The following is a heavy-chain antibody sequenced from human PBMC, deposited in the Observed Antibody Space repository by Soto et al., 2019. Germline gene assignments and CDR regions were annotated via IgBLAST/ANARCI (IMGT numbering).Heavy chain of an antibody. D-gene: IGHD3-10*01. V-gene: IGHV4-31*01. CDR1: GGSISSGGYY. CDR3: XRXTGTSAFDI. Sequence: QVQLQESGPGLVKPSQTLSLTCTVSGGSISSGGYYWSWIRQHPGKGLEWIGYIYYSGSTYYNPSLXSXXXXSXDTSXXXFXLXXXXXXXADTAVYYXXRXTGTSAFDIWGQGTMVTVSS. CDR2: IYYSGST. J-gene: IGHJ3*02.